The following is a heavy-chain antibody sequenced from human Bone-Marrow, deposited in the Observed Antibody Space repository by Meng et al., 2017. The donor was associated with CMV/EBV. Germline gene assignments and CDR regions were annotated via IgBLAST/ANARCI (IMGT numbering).Heavy chain of an antibody. J-gene: IGHJ1*01. CDR1: GFTFSSYW. Sequence: GESLKISCAASGFTFSSYWMTWVRQAPGKGLEWVAFIRYDGGNKYYADSVKGRFTISRDNSKNTLYLQMNSLRAEDTAVYYCAKDRGDLGVSASFQHWGQGTLVIVSS. CDR3: AKDRGDLGVSASFQH. CDR2: IRYDGGNK. V-gene: IGHV3-30*02. D-gene: IGHD5/OR15-5a*01.